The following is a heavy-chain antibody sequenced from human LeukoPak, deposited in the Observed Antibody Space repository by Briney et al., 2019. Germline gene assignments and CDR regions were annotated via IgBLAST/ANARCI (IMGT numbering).Heavy chain of an antibody. Sequence: PGGSLRLSCAASGFIFSSYAMSWVRQAPGKGLEWVSAISGSGSNTFNADSVVGRFTISRDNSKNTLYLQMNSLRAEDTAVYYCAKPAGIHYYYNMDVWGQGTTVTVSS. D-gene: IGHD3-10*01. CDR1: GFIFSSYA. CDR3: AKPAGIHYYYNMDV. V-gene: IGHV3-23*01. J-gene: IGHJ6*02. CDR2: ISGSGSNT.